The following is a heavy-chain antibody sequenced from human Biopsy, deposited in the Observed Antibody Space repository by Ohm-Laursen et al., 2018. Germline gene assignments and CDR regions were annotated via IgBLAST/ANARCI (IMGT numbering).Heavy chain of an antibody. CDR3: TGDSGGLGDY. V-gene: IGHV3-74*03. D-gene: IGHD2-8*02. CDR1: GFTFSRSV. CDR2: IHGDEGSA. J-gene: IGHJ4*02. Sequence: SLRLSCAASGFTFSRSVMHWVRQAPGKGLMWVSRIHGDEGSATYAEPVKGRFTISRDNAKNTLHLQMNSLRAEDTAVHYCTGDSGGLGDYWGQGTLVTVSS.